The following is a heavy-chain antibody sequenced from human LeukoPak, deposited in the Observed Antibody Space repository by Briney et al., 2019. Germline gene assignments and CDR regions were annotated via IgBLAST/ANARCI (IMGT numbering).Heavy chain of an antibody. CDR1: GFTFSSYA. CDR3: AREGYYGVDY. V-gene: IGHV3-23*01. Sequence: PGGSLRLSCVVSGFTFSSYAMSWVRQAPGKGLEWVSAISGSGGSTYYADSVKGRFTISRDNSKDTLCLQMNSLRAEDTAVYYCAREGYYGVDYWGQGTLVTVSS. J-gene: IGHJ4*02. D-gene: IGHD4-17*01. CDR2: ISGSGGST.